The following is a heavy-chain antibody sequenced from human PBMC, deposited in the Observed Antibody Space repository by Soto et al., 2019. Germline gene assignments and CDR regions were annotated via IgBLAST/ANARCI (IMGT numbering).Heavy chain of an antibody. D-gene: IGHD1-26*01. CDR1: NGSISGFY. CDR2: IHYSGRT. V-gene: IGHV4-59*12. CDR3: VRVGVGIGNHFDS. Sequence: SETLSLTCSVSNGSISGFYWTWIRQPPGKILGWIGYIHYSGRTDYNPSLTSRATMSVDTSKNQFSLNLKSITAADTAVYYCVRVGVGIGNHFDSWGRGTLVTVSS. J-gene: IGHJ4*02.